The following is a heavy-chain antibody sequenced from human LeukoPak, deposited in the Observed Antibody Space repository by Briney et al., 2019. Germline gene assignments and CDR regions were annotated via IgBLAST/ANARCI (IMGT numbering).Heavy chain of an antibody. D-gene: IGHD5-18*01. CDR2: ISRSGSTT. CDR3: ARYTVLVSGTFDY. V-gene: IGHV3-11*01. Sequence: GGSLRLSCAASGFIFSDYYTSWIRQAPGKGLEWVSYISRSGSTTYYADSVKGRFTISRDNAKNSLYLQMNSLRAEDTAVYYCARYTVLVSGTFDYWGQGTLVTVSS. CDR1: GFIFSDYY. J-gene: IGHJ4*02.